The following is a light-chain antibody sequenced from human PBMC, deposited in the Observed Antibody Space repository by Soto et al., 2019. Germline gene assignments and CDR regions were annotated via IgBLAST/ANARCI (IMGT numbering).Light chain of an antibody. CDR3: GSYSSTDTPFV. CDR2: EVT. CDR1: STAVGGYNY. Sequence: QSVLAQPSSVSGSPGQSITISCTGTSTAVGGYNYVSWYQHHSGKAPKLLIYEVTNRPSGISDRFSGSKSVNTASLTISGPQAEDESDYYCGSYSSTDTPFVFGTGTKVTVL. J-gene: IGLJ1*01. V-gene: IGLV2-14*01.